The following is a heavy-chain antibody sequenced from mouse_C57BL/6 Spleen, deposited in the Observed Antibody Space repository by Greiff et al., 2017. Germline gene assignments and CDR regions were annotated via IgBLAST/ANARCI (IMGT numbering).Heavy chain of an antibody. V-gene: IGHV1-74*01. CDR2: IHPSDSDT. J-gene: IGHJ4*01. D-gene: IGHD3-3*01. CDR1: GYTFTSYW. CDR3: EIGQLVYYYAMDY. Sequence: VQLQQPGAELVKPGASVKVSCKASGYTFTSYWMHWVKQRPGQGLEWIGRIHPSDSDTNYNQKVKGKATLTVDKYSSTAYMQLSSLTSEDSAVYDCEIGQLVYYYAMDYWGQGTSVTVSS.